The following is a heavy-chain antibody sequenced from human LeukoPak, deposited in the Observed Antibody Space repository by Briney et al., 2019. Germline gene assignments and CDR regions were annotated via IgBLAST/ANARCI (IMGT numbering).Heavy chain of an antibody. D-gene: IGHD2-15*01. V-gene: IGHV3-30*02. CDR3: AKDRGGYCSGDRCYYYYYYMDV. Sequence: AGGSLRLSCAASGFTFSSYGMHWVRQAPGKGLEWVALIWYDGSKKYYADSVKGRFTISRDNSKNTLYLQMNTLRAEDTAIYYCAKDRGGYCSGDRCYYYYYYMDVWGKGTTVTVSS. J-gene: IGHJ6*03. CDR1: GFTFSSYG. CDR2: IWYDGSKK.